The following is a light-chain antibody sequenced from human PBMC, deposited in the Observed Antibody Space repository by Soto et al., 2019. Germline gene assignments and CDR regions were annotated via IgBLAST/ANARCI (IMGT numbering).Light chain of an antibody. Sequence: QSVLTQPPSASGTPGQRVTISCSGSSSNIVSNYVYWYQQLPGTAPKLLIYRNNQRPSGVPGRFSGSKSGTSASLAISGLRSEDEADYYCAAWDDSLSGHVVFGGGTKLTVL. CDR1: SSNIVSNY. V-gene: IGLV1-47*01. J-gene: IGLJ2*01. CDR2: RNN. CDR3: AAWDDSLSGHVV.